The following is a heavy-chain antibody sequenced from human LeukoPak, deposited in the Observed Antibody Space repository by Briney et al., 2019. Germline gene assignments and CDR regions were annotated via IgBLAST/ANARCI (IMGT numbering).Heavy chain of an antibody. D-gene: IGHD3-10*01. CDR3: ARFGSLRKPILDY. Sequence: SETLSLTCTVSGGSLTSYYWSWIRQPPGKGLEWIGCIYYTGTTNYNPSLKSRVTISVDTSKNQFSLKLNSVTAADTAVYYCARFGSLRKPILDYWGQGTLVTVSS. J-gene: IGHJ4*02. CDR1: GGSLTSYY. V-gene: IGHV4-59*01. CDR2: IYYTGTT.